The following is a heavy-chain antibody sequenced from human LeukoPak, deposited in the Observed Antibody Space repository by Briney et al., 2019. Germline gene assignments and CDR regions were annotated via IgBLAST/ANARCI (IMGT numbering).Heavy chain of an antibody. CDR2: IWYGGSNK. CDR1: GFTFSSYG. J-gene: IGHJ4*02. CDR3: AKDPCGGDCYSFDY. Sequence: GGSLRLSCAASGFTFSSYGMHWVRQAPGKGLKWVAVIWYGGSNKYYADSVKGRFTISRDNSKNTLYLQMNSLRAEDTAVYYCAKDPCGGDCYSFDYWGQGTLVTVSS. V-gene: IGHV3-30*02. D-gene: IGHD2-21*01.